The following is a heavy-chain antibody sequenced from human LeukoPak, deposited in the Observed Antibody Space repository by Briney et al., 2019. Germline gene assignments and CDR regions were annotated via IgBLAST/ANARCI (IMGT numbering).Heavy chain of an antibody. CDR2: INTDGNTR. D-gene: IGHD3-22*01. CDR1: GFTFSTSW. V-gene: IGHV3-74*01. J-gene: IGHJ4*02. Sequence: PGGSLRLSCATSGFTFSTSWMHWVRQAPGKGLVWVSRINTDGNTRDYADSVKGRFTISRDNAKNTLYLQMNSLRVEDTAVYYCVRDMGSYDKVWGQGTLVTVSS. CDR3: VRDMGSYDKV.